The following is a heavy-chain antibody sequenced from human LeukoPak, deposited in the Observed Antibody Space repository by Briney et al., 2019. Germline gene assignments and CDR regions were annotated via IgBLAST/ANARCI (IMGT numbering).Heavy chain of an antibody. J-gene: IGHJ5*02. CDR2: IYNSGTT. CDR1: GGSMSSGGFY. CDR3: ARYVQGAAANWFDP. V-gene: IGHV4-31*03. D-gene: IGHD3-10*02. Sequence: PSETLSLTCTVSGGSMSSGGFYWSWIRQHPGKGLEWIGYIYNSGTTYYNPSLKSRVTISLDTSKNQFSLKLSSVTAADTALYYSARYVQGAAANWFDPWGQGTLVTVSS.